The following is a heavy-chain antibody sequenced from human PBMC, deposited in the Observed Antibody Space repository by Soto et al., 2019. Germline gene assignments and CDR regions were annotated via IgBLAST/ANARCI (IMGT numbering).Heavy chain of an antibody. J-gene: IGHJ4*02. D-gene: IGHD6-6*01. Sequence: EVQLVDSGGGLVQPGGSLRLSCTAFGFTFNTYDFHWVRQVPGKGLEWVSGIGVSGDTYYSDSVKGRFTFSRENAKNSLYLQLSRLRAEFTDVDFCTRGMGYGSSSAIFGYWGQGALVTVSS. CDR1: GFTFNTYD. CDR2: IGVSGDT. V-gene: IGHV3-13*01. CDR3: TRGMGYGSSSAIFGY.